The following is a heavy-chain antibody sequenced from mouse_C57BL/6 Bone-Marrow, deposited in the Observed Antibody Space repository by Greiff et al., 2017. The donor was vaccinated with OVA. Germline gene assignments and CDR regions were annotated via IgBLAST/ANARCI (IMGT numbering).Heavy chain of an antibody. CDR1: GFTFSSYG. V-gene: IGHV5-6*02. Sequence: EVMLVESGGDLVKPGGSLKLSCAASGFTFSSYGMSWVRQTPDKRLEWVATISSGGSYTYYPDSVKGRFTISRDNAKNTLYLQMSSLKSEDTDMYYFYPSLAPWFAYWGQGTLVTVSA. CDR3: YPSLAPWFAY. CDR2: ISSGGSYT. D-gene: IGHD1-1*01. J-gene: IGHJ3*01.